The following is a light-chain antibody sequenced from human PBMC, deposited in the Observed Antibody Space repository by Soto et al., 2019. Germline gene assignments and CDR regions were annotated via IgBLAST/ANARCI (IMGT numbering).Light chain of an antibody. CDR3: QQYYSPPRYT. CDR2: WAS. Sequence: DIVMTQSPEYLAVSLGERATINCRSTQSILYSSNNKNLIAWYQQKPGQPPKLLIYWASTRQSGVPDRFSGSGSGRDFTLTISSLQAEDVAVYYCQQYYSPPRYTFGQGTRLGIK. J-gene: IGKJ2*01. V-gene: IGKV4-1*01. CDR1: QSILYSSNNKNL.